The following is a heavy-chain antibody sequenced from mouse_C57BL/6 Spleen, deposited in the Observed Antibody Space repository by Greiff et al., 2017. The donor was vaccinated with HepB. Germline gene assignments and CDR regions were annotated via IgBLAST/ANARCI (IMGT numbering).Heavy chain of an antibody. J-gene: IGHJ4*01. CDR1: GFTFSSYG. D-gene: IGHD3-2*02. V-gene: IGHV5-6*01. CDR2: ISSGGSYT. Sequence: VQRVESGGDLVKPGGSLKLSCAASGFTFSSYGMSWVRPTPDKRLEWVATISSGGSYTYYPDSVKGRFTISRDNAKNTLYLQMSSLKSEDTAMYYCARHGDSSGFYAMDYWGQGTSVTVSS. CDR3: ARHGDSSGFYAMDY.